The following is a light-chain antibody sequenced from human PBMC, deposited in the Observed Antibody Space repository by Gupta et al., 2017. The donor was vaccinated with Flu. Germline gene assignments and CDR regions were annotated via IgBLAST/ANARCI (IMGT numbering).Light chain of an antibody. J-gene: IGLJ2*01. CDR3: QTWGTGILVV. Sequence: GHSSYAIAWHQQQPEKGPRYLMKLNSDGSHSKGDGIPDRFSGSSSGAERYLTISSLQSEDEADYYCQTWGTGILVVFGGGTKLTVL. CDR2: LNSDGSH. V-gene: IGLV4-69*01. CDR1: GHSSYA.